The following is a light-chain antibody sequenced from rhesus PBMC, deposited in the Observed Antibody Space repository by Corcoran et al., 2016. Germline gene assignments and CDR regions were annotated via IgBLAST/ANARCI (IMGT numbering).Light chain of an antibody. CDR2: RTS. Sequence: EIVLTQSPTSMAVSQGERVTISCTASSSVSTSYLHWYQQKPGFPPRLLVYRTSSLASGVPARFSGSGSGTSYTITNGSMEAEDAANYYCQQGNSIPFTFGPGTKLDIK. J-gene: IGKJ3*01. CDR1: SSVSTS. CDR3: QQGNSIPFT. V-gene: IGKV3-42*01.